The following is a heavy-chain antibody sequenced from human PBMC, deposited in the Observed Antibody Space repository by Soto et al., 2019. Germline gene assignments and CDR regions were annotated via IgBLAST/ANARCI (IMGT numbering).Heavy chain of an antibody. Sequence: SETLSLTCTVSGGSISSGDYYWSWIRQPPGKGLEWIGYIYYSGSTYYNPSLKSRVTISVDTSKNQFSLKLSSVTAADTAVYYCARRVPNRSGNLNWFDPWGQGTLVTVSS. CDR1: GGSISSGDYY. CDR3: ARRVPNRSGNLNWFDP. V-gene: IGHV4-30-4*01. CDR2: IYYSGST. D-gene: IGHD3-22*01. J-gene: IGHJ5*02.